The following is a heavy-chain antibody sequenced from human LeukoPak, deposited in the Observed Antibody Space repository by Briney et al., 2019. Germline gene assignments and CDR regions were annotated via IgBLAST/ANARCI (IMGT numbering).Heavy chain of an antibody. CDR1: GGSFRSYT. J-gene: IGHJ4*02. CDR2: IIPILGTA. CDR3: ARRDSATPYYFDY. V-gene: IGHV1-69*16. D-gene: IGHD2-15*01. Sequence: SVKVSCKASGGSFRSYTICWVRQAPGQGLEWMGGIIPILGTANYAQKFQGRVALITDESTSTAYMELSSLRSEDTAVYYCARRDSATPYYFDYWGQGTLVTVSS.